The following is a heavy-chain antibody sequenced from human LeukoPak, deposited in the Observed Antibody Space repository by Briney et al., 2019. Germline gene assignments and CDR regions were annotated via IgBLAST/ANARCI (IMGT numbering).Heavy chain of an antibody. CDR3: AKGGHYSFFDY. J-gene: IGHJ4*02. V-gene: IGHV3-23*01. Sequence: GGSLRLSCAASGFIFSNYGMNWVRQAPGKGLGWVSTISGDGTETFYADSVKGRFTISRDNSKNTHYLQMSSLRAEDTGIYYCAKGGHYSFFDYWGQGTLVTVSS. CDR2: ISGDGTET. CDR1: GFIFSNYG. D-gene: IGHD4-11*01.